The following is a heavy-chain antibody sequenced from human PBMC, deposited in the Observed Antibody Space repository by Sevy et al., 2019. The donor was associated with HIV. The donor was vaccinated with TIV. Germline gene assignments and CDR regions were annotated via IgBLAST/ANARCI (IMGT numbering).Heavy chain of an antibody. J-gene: IGHJ3*02. Sequence: GGSLRLSCEASGFAFRDSAIHWVRQSPGKGLEWVALISHGGSYEYYVDSVKGRFTVSSDRSKNILYLQMDSLRAEDTAVYYCARMVSGGPRWELIKENAFDIWGQGTAVTVSS. CDR3: ARMVSGGPRWELIKENAFDI. CDR2: ISHGGSYE. D-gene: IGHD2-8*01. V-gene: IGHV3-30-3*01. CDR1: GFAFRDSA.